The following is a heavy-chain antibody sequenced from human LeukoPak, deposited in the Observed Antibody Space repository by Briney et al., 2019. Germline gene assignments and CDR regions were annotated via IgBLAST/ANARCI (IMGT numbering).Heavy chain of an antibody. CDR3: AREGRGSGWPFDY. V-gene: IGHV4-31*03. Sequence: PSETLSLTCTVSGGSISSGGYYWSWIRQHPGKGLEWIGYIYYSGSTYYNPSLKSRVTISVDTSKNQFSLKLSSVTAADTAVYYCAREGRGSGWPFDYWGQGTLVTVSS. CDR2: IYYSGST. D-gene: IGHD3-22*01. CDR1: GGSISSGGYY. J-gene: IGHJ4*02.